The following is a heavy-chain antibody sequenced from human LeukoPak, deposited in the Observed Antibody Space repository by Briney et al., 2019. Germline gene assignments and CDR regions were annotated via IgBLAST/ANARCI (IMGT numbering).Heavy chain of an antibody. Sequence: SETLSLTCTVSGGSIGSHYWSWIRQPPGKGLEWIGYIYDIGSTNYNPCLKSRVTISVDASKNQFSLRPSSVTAAGTAVYYCARGGVLKSVDYWGQGALVTVSS. CDR2: IYDIGST. J-gene: IGHJ4*02. CDR3: ARGGVLKSVDY. V-gene: IGHV4-59*11. D-gene: IGHD3-16*01. CDR1: GGSIGSHY.